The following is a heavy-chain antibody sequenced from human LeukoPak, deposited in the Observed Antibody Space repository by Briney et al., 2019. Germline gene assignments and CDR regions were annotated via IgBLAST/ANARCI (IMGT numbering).Heavy chain of an antibody. CDR3: ARVLEACGGDCYPDYFDY. V-gene: IGHV4-59*01. Sequence: SETLSLTCTVSGGSISSYYWSWIRQPPGKGLEWIGYIYYSGSTNYNPSLKSRVTISVDTSKNQFSLKLSSVTAADTAVYYCARVLEACGGDCYPDYFDYWGHGTLVTVSS. D-gene: IGHD2-21*02. CDR2: IYYSGST. CDR1: GGSISSYY. J-gene: IGHJ4*01.